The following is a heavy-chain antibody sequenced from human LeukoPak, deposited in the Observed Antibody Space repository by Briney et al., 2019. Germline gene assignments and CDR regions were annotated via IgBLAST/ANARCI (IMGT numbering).Heavy chain of an antibody. CDR3: ARGLNYYYGMDV. Sequence: ASVKVSCKASGYTFTGYYMHWVRQAPGQGLEWMGWIDPNSGGTNYAQKFQGRVTMTRDTSISTAYMELSRLRSDDTAVYYCARGLNYYYGMDVWGQGTTVTVSS. CDR2: IDPNSGGT. V-gene: IGHV1-2*02. J-gene: IGHJ6*02. CDR1: GYTFTGYY.